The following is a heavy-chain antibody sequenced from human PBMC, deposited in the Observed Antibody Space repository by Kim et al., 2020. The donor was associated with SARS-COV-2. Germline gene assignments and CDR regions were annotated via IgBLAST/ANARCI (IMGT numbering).Heavy chain of an antibody. CDR3: AHHESTKWLDFDY. V-gene: IGHV2-5*02. Sequence: SGPTLVNPTQTLTLTCTFSGFSLSSSGEGVGWIRQPPGKALECLALIYWDDDERYSPSLKSRLTITKDTSKNQVVHTLTNMHPVDTATDYSAHHESTKWLDFDYWGQETRVPVSA. CDR1: GFSLSSSGEG. D-gene: IGHD5-12*01. J-gene: IGHJ4*02. CDR2: IYWDDDE.